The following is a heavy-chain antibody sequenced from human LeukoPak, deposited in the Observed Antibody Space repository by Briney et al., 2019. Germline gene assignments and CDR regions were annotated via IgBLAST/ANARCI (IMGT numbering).Heavy chain of an antibody. CDR2: ISGSGGST. D-gene: IGHD2-2*02. CDR1: GFTFSSSA. Sequence: PGGSLRLSCAASGFTFSSSAMTWVRQAPGKGLEWVSGISGSGGSTNYADSVKGRFTMSRDNAKNTLYLQMNSLRAEDTAVYYCARASDIVVVPGAIPIDYWGQGTLVTVSS. CDR3: ARASDIVVVPGAIPIDY. J-gene: IGHJ4*02. V-gene: IGHV3-23*01.